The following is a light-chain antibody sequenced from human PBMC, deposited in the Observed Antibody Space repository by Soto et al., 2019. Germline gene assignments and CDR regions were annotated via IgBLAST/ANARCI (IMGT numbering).Light chain of an antibody. CDR3: CSYASSTTDVI. V-gene: IGLV2-23*02. CDR2: EVT. Sequence: QSVLTQPASVSGSPGQSITISCTGTNSDVGRYNLVSWYQQRPGQAPQVLIYEVTKRPSGVSDRFSGSKSGNTASLTISGLQAEDEGEYFCCSYASSTTDVIFGGGTKVTVL. CDR1: NSDVGRYNL. J-gene: IGLJ2*01.